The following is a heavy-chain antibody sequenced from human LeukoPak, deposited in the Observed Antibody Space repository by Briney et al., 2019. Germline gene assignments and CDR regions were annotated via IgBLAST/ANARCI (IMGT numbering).Heavy chain of an antibody. CDR2: MNPNSGNT. CDR3: ARYEYSSGDY. Sequence: GASVKVSCKASGHTFKDFDINWVRQAPGHGLEWMGWMNPNSGNTGYAQKFQGRVTMTRNTSISTAYMELSSLRSEDTAVYYCARYEYSSGDYWSQGTLVTVSS. D-gene: IGHD6-19*01. V-gene: IGHV1-8*01. J-gene: IGHJ4*02. CDR1: GHTFKDFD.